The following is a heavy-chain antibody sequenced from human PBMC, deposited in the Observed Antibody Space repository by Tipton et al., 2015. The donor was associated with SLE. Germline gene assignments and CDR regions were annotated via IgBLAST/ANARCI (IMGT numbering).Heavy chain of an antibody. CDR3: ARGGIVVVTAIPFDY. J-gene: IGHJ4*02. D-gene: IGHD2-21*02. CDR2: IYTSGST. CDR1: GGSISSGSYY. Sequence: TLSLTCTVSGGSISSGSYYWSWIRQPAGKGLEWIGYIYTSGSTNYNPSLKSRVTISVDTSKNQFSLKLSSVTAADTAVYYCARGGIVVVTAIPFDYWGQGTLVTVSS. V-gene: IGHV4-61*09.